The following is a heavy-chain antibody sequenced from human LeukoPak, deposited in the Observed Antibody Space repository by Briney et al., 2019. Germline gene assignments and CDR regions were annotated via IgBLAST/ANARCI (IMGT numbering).Heavy chain of an antibody. CDR2: INPKSGGT. CDR1: GYTFTDYY. Sequence: ASVKVSCKASGYTFTDYYMHWVRQAPGQGLEWMGWINPKSGGTNYAQKFQGRVTMTRDTSISTAYMELSRLRSDDTAVYYCARGREGASSTYFDYWGQGTLVTVSS. D-gene: IGHD6-13*01. CDR3: ARGREGASSTYFDY. V-gene: IGHV1-2*02. J-gene: IGHJ4*02.